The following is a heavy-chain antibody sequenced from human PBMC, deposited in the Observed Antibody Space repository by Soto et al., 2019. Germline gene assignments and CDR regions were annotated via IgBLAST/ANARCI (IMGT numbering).Heavy chain of an antibody. V-gene: IGHV3-23*01. CDR1: GFTFTTHA. CDR2: FSGSGGNI. J-gene: IGHJ6*02. D-gene: IGHD3-10*01. CDR3: AKDPPWTVGPLAMDV. Sequence: GGSLRLSCVASGFTFTTHAMSWVRQSPGKGLEWVSTFSGSGGNIYYAEAVKGRLTISRDDSKNTLYLQMNSLRVEDTAVYYCAKDPPWTVGPLAMDVWGQGTTVTVSS.